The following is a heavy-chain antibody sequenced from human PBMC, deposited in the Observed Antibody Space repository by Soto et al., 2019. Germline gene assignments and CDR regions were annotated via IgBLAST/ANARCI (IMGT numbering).Heavy chain of an antibody. J-gene: IGHJ6*02. CDR2: IYTSGST. Sequence: PSETLSLTCTVSGGSISSHYWSWIRQPAGKGLEWIGRIYTSGSTNYNPSLKSRVTMSVDTSKNQFSLKLSSVTAADTAVYYCARDLEGYGSGSYYNNINYYYYGMDVWGQGTTVTVSS. CDR3: ARDLEGYGSGSYYNNINYYYYGMDV. CDR1: GGSISSHY. D-gene: IGHD3-10*01. V-gene: IGHV4-4*07.